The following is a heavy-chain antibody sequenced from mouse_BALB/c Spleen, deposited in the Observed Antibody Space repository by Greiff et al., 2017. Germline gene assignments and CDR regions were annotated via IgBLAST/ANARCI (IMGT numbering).Heavy chain of an antibody. D-gene: IGHD2-2*01. CDR2: INPSNGRT. Sequence: VQLQQPGAELVKPGASVKLSCKASGYTFTSYWMHWVKQRPGQGLEWIGEINPSNGRTNYNEKFKSKATLTVDKSSSTAYMQLSSLTSEDSAVYYCARREVWDGYAYAMDYWGQGTSVTVSS. CDR3: ARREVWDGYAYAMDY. J-gene: IGHJ4*01. CDR1: GYTFTSYW. V-gene: IGHV1S81*02.